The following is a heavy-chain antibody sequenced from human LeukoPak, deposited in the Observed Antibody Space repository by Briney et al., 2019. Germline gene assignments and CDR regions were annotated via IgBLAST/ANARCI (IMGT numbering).Heavy chain of an antibody. V-gene: IGHV3-48*01. CDR3: ARQKNGGLDYYGSGSNNWSDP. D-gene: IGHD3-10*01. J-gene: IGHJ5*02. CDR2: ISSSSSTI. Sequence: PGGSLRLSCAASGFTFSSYSMNWVRQAPGKGLEWVSYISSSSSTIYYADSVKGRFTISRDNAKNSLYLQMNSLRAEDTAVYYCARQKNGGLDYYGSGSNNWSDPWGRGTLVTVSS. CDR1: GFTFSSYS.